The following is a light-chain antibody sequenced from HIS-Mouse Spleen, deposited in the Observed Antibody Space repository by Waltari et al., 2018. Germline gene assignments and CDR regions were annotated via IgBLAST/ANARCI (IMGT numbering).Light chain of an antibody. V-gene: IGLV3-27*01. CDR1: VLAKKY. CDR3: FPAAGNRGV. CDR2: KDS. Sequence: SYELTQPSSVSVSPGQTARITCSGDVLAKKYARWFQQKPGQAPVLVIYKDSERPSGIPERFSGSSSGTNIPLAIRGAQVWDGAYYYRFPAAGNRGVFGGGTKPTGL. J-gene: IGLJ2*01.